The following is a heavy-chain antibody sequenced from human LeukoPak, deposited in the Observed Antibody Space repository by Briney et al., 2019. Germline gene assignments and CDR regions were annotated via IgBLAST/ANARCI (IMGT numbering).Heavy chain of an antibody. CDR1: GGSISSSNW. Sequence: SETLSLTCAVSGGSISSSNWWSWVRQPPGKGLEWIGEINHSGSTNYNPSLKSRVTISIDTSKNQFSLKLSSVTAADTAVYYCARKRYTSGWGGYYYYYMDVWGKGTTVTISS. J-gene: IGHJ6*03. CDR2: INHSGST. V-gene: IGHV4-4*02. CDR3: ARKRYTSGWGGYYYYYMDV. D-gene: IGHD6-19*01.